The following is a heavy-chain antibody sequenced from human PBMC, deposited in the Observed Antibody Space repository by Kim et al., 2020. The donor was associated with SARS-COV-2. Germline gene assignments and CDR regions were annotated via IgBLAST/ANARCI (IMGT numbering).Heavy chain of an antibody. Sequence: QKLQGRVTMTTDTSTSTAYMELRSLRSDDTAVYYCARGPYSSSPHKKFNSWGQGTLVTVSS. V-gene: IGHV1-18*01. D-gene: IGHD6-6*01. CDR3: ARGPYSSSPHKKFNS. J-gene: IGHJ4*02.